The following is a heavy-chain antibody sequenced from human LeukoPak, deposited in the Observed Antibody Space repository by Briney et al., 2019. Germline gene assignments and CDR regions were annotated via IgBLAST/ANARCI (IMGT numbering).Heavy chain of an antibody. CDR1: GGSISSGGYS. D-gene: IGHD6-13*01. V-gene: IGHV4-30-2*01. J-gene: IGHJ4*02. CDR3: ARVGSSRHLDY. Sequence: YPSETLSLTCAVSGGSISSGGYSWSWIRQPPGKGLEWIGYIYHSGSTYYNPSLKSRVTISVDRSKNQFSLKLSSVTAADTAVYYCARVGSSRHLDYWGQGTLVTVSS. CDR2: IYHSGST.